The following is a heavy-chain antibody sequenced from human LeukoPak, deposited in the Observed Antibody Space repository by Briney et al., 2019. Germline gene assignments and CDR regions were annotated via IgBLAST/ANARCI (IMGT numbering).Heavy chain of an antibody. V-gene: IGHV3-23*01. CDR1: GFTFSSYS. CDR2: ISGSGGST. Sequence: GGSLRLSCAASGFTFSSYSMTWVRQAPGKGLEWVSAISGSGGSTYYADSVKGRFTISRDNSKNTLYLQMNSLRAEDTAVYYCAKATRGSSSSCDYWGQGTLVTVSS. CDR3: AKATRGSSSSCDY. J-gene: IGHJ4*02. D-gene: IGHD6-6*01.